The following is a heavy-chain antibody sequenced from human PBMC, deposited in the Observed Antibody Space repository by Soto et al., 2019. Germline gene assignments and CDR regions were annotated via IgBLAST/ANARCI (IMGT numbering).Heavy chain of an antibody. CDR3: ACTKLRSGYYHTYYYGMDV. CDR1: GGTFTSYA. D-gene: IGHD3-3*01. V-gene: IGHV1-69*06. J-gene: IGHJ6*02. CDR2: IIPIFGTA. Sequence: QVQLVQSGAEVKKPGSSVKVSCKASGGTFTSYAINWVRQAPGQGLEWVGGIIPIFGTANYAQKFQGRVTSSADTSTRTAYTDLSSMRSEGAAVYYCACTKLRSGYYHTYYYGMDVWGQGTTVTVSS.